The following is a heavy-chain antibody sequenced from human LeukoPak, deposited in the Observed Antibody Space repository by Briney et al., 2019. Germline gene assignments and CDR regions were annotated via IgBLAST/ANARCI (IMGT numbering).Heavy chain of an antibody. D-gene: IGHD6-13*01. J-gene: IGHJ4*02. V-gene: IGHV1-2*06. CDR1: GYTFTSYA. CDR3: ARVGPIAAAGYLWDY. Sequence: ASVKVSCKASGYTFTSYAMNWVRQAPGQGLEWMGRINPNSGGTNYAQKFQGRVTMTRDTSISTAYMELSRLRSDDTAVYYCARVGPIAAAGYLWDYWGQGTLVTVSS. CDR2: INPNSGGT.